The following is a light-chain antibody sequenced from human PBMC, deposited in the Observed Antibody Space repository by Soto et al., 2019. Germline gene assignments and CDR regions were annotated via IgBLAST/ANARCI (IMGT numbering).Light chain of an antibody. CDR1: QSVSSN. CDR3: QQYNNWPLT. Sequence: EIVMTQSPATLSVSPGERATLSCRASQSVSSNSAWYQQKPGQAPRLLIYGASTRATGIPARFSGSGSGTEFTLTISSLQSEDFAVYYCQQYNNWPLTFGQGTRLEIK. V-gene: IGKV3-15*01. CDR2: GAS. J-gene: IGKJ5*01.